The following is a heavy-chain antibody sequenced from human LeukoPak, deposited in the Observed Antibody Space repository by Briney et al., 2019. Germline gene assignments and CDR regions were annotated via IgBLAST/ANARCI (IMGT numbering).Heavy chain of an antibody. J-gene: IGHJ3*02. CDR2: MSYDGNK. CDR1: GFTFSSYG. CDR3: ARDPLDISRWANAFDI. V-gene: IGHV3-30*03. D-gene: IGHD2-2*03. Sequence: GGSLRLSCAASGFTFSSYGMHWVRQAPGKALEWVAFMSYDGNKKYGDSVKGRFTISRDNAKNTLHLQMNGLRPDDTAVYYCARDPLDISRWANAFDIWGQGTLVTVSS.